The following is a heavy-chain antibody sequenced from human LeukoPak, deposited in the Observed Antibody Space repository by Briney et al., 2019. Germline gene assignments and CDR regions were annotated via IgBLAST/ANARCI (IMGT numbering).Heavy chain of an antibody. CDR2: INPDSGGT. Sequence: GSVNVSCKACGYTFTGYYMHWVRPAPAQGLEWMGWINPDSGGTKYPQKFQCSVARIRDTSISTAYMELTRLRSDDTAVYFCARGKDTSGYYNRGPYYFDYWGHGTPVTVSS. J-gene: IGHJ4*01. CDR1: GYTFTGYY. V-gene: IGHV1-2*02. D-gene: IGHD3-22*01. CDR3: ARGKDTSGYYNRGPYYFDY.